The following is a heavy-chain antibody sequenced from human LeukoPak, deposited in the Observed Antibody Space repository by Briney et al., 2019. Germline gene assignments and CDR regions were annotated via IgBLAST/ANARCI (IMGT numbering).Heavy chain of an antibody. CDR3: ARALDSLGGLSLPDY. J-gene: IGHJ4*02. D-gene: IGHD3-16*02. CDR2: IHSRTGNP. CDR1: GYSFTNYA. Sequence: GASVKVSCKASGYSFTNYAMNWVRQAPGQGLEFMGWIHSRTGNPSYAQGFSGRFVFSLDTSVTTTYLQIRDLKTEDTAVYFCARALDSLGGLSLPDYWGQGTLVTVSS. V-gene: IGHV7-4-1*01.